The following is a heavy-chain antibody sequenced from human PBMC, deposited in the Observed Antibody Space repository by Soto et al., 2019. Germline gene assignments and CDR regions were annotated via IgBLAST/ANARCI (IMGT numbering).Heavy chain of an antibody. CDR1: GFTFSDYY. J-gene: IGHJ4*02. Sequence: GGSLRLSCAASGFTFSDYYMSWIRQAPGKGLEWLSYISSSATYASYADSVKGRFTLSRDNAKNSLYLQMNSLRAEDTAVYYCARNDSSGYLDSWGQGTLVTVSS. D-gene: IGHD3-22*01. CDR3: ARNDSSGYLDS. V-gene: IGHV3-11*06. CDR2: ISSSATYA.